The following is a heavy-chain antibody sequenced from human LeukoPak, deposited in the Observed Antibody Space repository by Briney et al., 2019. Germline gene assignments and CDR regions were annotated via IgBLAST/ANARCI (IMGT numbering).Heavy chain of an antibody. D-gene: IGHD5-12*01. CDR1: GFTFSSYA. Sequence: GGSLRLSCAASGFTFSSYAMSWVRQAPGKGLEWVSAISGSGGSTYYADSVKGRFTISRDNSKNTLYLKMNSLRAEDTAVYYCAKDSYSGYHRAGFDPWGQGTLVTVSS. J-gene: IGHJ5*02. CDR3: AKDSYSGYHRAGFDP. V-gene: IGHV3-23*01. CDR2: ISGSGGST.